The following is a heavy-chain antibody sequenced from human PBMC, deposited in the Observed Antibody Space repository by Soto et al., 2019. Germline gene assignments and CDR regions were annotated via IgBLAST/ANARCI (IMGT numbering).Heavy chain of an antibody. CDR3: PRDGYPFALHV. Sequence: EVQLVDSGGGLVQPGGSLRLSCAASGFTFSTYWMSWVRQAPGKGLEWVANIKTDESETYYVDSVRGRFTTSRDNARNFFSLQMNSLTGEDTAVYYCPRDGYPFALHVWGLGTYVTGSS. V-gene: IGHV3-7*03. CDR2: IKTDESET. J-gene: IGHJ6*02. D-gene: IGHD5-12*01. CDR1: GFTFSTYW.